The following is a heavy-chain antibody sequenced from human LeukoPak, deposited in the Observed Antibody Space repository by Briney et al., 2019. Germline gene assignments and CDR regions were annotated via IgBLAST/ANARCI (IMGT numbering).Heavy chain of an antibody. Sequence: SETLSLTCTVSGGSISSYYWSWIRQPPGKGLEWIGYIYYSGSTNYNPSLKSRVTISVDTSKNQFSLKLSSVTAADTAVYYCATGRTFPGDPPFGYWGQGTLVTVSS. D-gene: IGHD2-21*01. CDR3: ATGRTFPGDPPFGY. V-gene: IGHV4-59*01. J-gene: IGHJ4*02. CDR2: IYYSGST. CDR1: GGSISSYY.